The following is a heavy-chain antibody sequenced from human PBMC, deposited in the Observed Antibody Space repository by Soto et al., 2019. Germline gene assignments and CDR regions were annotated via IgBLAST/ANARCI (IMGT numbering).Heavy chain of an antibody. D-gene: IGHD4-17*01. Sequence: QVQLQESGPGLVKPSQTLSLTCTVSGDSISSGGYYWNWIRQHPGKGLEWIGYIYYGGSTYYNPSLRSRVTISVDTSKKQFSLKLTSVTAADTAVYYCARADLTYGDYGLWYYDYWGQGTLVTVSS. CDR1: GDSISSGGYY. CDR3: ARADLTYGDYGLWYYDY. CDR2: IYYGGST. V-gene: IGHV4-31*03. J-gene: IGHJ4*02.